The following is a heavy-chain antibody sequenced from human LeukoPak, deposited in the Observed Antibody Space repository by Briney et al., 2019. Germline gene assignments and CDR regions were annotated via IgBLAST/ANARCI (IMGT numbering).Heavy chain of an antibody. CDR3: ARVLYCSSTSCYLPFDY. D-gene: IGHD2-2*01. V-gene: IGHV1-18*01. Sequence: GASVKVSCKASGYTFTSYGISWVRQAPGQGLEWMGWISAYNGNTNYAQKLQGRVTMTTDTSTSTAYMELRSLRSDDTAVYYCARVLYCSSTSCYLPFDYWGQGTLVTVSS. CDR2: ISAYNGNT. J-gene: IGHJ4*02. CDR1: GYTFTSYG.